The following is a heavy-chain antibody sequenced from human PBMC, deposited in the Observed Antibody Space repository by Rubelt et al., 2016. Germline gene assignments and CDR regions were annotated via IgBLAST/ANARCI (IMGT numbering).Heavy chain of an antibody. CDR3: AGYSSSYNWFDP. Sequence: QVQLQESGPGLVKPSETLSLTCTVSGGSISTYCWSWIRQPPGKGLEWIGYIYYSGSTNYSPSLKSRATISVDTSKNRFSLKLSSVTAADTAVYYCAGYSSSYNWFDPWGQGTLVTVSS. CDR1: GGSISTYC. V-gene: IGHV4-59*01. D-gene: IGHD6-13*01. CDR2: IYYSGST. J-gene: IGHJ5*02.